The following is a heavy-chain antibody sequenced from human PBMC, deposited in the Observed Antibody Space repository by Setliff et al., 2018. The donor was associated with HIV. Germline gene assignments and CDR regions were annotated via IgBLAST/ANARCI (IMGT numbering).Heavy chain of an antibody. D-gene: IGHD4-17*01. CDR3: ARGASSYDYGDYRVLVY. J-gene: IGHJ4*02. V-gene: IGHV1-2*02. CDR1: GYTFTGYY. Sequence: ASVKVSCKTSGYTFTGYYMHWVRQAPGQGLEWMGWINPKSGGTKYAQKFQARVTMTRDTSISTAYMELSRLRSDDTAVYYCARGASSYDYGDYRVLVYWGQVSLVTVSS. CDR2: INPKSGGT.